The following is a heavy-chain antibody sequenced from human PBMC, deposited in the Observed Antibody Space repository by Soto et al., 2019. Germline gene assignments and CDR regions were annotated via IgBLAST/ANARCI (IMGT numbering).Heavy chain of an antibody. CDR2: ISAYNGNT. J-gene: IGHJ4*02. V-gene: IGHV1-18*01. CDR3: ARRGSTTVTTQHYFDY. Sequence: ASVKVSCKASGYTFTSYGISWVRQAPGQGLEWMGWISAYNGNTNYAQKLQGRVTMTTDTSTSTAYMELRSLRSDDTAVYYCARRGSTTVTTQHYFDYWGQGTLVTVSS. D-gene: IGHD4-17*01. CDR1: GYTFTSYG.